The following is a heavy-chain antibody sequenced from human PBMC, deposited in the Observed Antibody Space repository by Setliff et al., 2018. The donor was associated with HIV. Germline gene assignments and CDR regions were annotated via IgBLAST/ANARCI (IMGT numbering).Heavy chain of an antibody. CDR3: ARDSGDDYSDYYYYGMDV. CDR1: GYTFTNYA. CDR2: INAGNGDT. Sequence: ASVKVSCKASGYTFTNYAMHWVRQAPGQRLEWMGWINAGNGDTKYSQKFQGRVTFTWDTSASTAYMELSSLRSEDTALYYCARDSGDDYSDYYYYGMDVWGQGTTVAVSS. J-gene: IGHJ6*02. V-gene: IGHV1-3*01. D-gene: IGHD4-4*01.